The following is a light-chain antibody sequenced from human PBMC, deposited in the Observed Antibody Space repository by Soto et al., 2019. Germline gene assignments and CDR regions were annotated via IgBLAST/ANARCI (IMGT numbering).Light chain of an antibody. CDR2: WAS. CDR3: QQYYSTPWT. J-gene: IGKJ1*01. CDR1: QSVLYSSNNKNY. V-gene: IGKV4-1*01. Sequence: DIVMTQSPDSLAVSLGERATINCKSSQSVLYSSNNKNYLTWYQQKPGQPPKLLIYWASTRESGVPDRFRGSGSGKDFTLTISSLQAEDVAVYYCQQYYSTPWTFGQGTKVELK.